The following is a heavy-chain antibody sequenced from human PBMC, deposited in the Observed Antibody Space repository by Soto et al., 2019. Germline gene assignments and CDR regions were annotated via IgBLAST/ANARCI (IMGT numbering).Heavy chain of an antibody. J-gene: IGHJ4*02. CDR3: AQDRGWGVVSPSHDS. D-gene: IGHD2-21*01. Sequence: EVQLLESGGGLVQPGGSLRVSCATSGFTFKNFVMSWVRQAPGKGLEWVAAMRASGEQTFYADSVKGRFTISRDNSKNMLFLLMNSLRDDDTALYFCAQDRGWGVVSPSHDSWGQGTLVTVSS. V-gene: IGHV3-23*01. CDR1: GFTFKNFV. CDR2: MRASGEQT.